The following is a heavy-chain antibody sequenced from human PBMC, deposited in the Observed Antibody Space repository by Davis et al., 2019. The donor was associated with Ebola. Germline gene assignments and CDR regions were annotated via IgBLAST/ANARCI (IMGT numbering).Heavy chain of an antibody. D-gene: IGHD2-2*01. CDR2: ISGYNGNT. CDR1: GYTLTKYY. Sequence: ASVKVSCKASGYTLTKYYVHWVRQAPGQGLEWMGWISGYNGNTDYAQTVQGRVSMTTDTSTSTAYMELRSLRSDDTAVYYCARDGTYYIGHCVSTSCFGVDYWGQGTLVTVSS. V-gene: IGHV1-18*04. J-gene: IGHJ4*02. CDR3: ARDGTYYIGHCVSTSCFGVDY.